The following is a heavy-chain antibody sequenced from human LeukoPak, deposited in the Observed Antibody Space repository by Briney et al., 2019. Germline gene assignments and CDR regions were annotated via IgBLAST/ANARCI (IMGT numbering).Heavy chain of an antibody. CDR1: GGSISSYY. V-gene: IGHV4-59*01. Sequence: PSETLSLTCTVSGGSISSYYWSWIRQPPGKGLEWIGYIYYSGSTNYNPSLKSRVTISVDTSKNQFSLKLSSVTAADTAVYYCATSDSSSWPTLEFDPWGQGTLVTVPS. CDR3: ATSDSSSWPTLEFDP. J-gene: IGHJ5*02. CDR2: IYYSGST. D-gene: IGHD6-13*01.